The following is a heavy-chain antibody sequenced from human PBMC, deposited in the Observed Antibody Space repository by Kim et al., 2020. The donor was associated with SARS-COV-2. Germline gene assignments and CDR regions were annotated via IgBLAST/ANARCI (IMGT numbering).Heavy chain of an antibody. CDR3: ARGTGRYYGSGSFNYFDS. Sequence: VKGRFTISRDNSRNTLYLQMNSLGAEDTAVYYCARGTGRYYGSGSFNYFDSWGQGSLVTVSS. V-gene: IGHV3-23*01. D-gene: IGHD3-10*01. J-gene: IGHJ4*02.